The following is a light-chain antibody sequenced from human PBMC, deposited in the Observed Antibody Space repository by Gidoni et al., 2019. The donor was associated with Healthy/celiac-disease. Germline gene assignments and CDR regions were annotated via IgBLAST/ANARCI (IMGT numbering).Light chain of an antibody. V-gene: IGKV1-39*01. J-gene: IGKJ2*01. CDR1: QSISSY. CDR3: KQSYSTSRT. Sequence: DIQMTQSPSSLSASVGDRVTITCRASQSISSYLNWYQQKPGKAPKLLIYAASSLQSGVPSRFSGSGSGTDFTLTISSLQPEDFATYYCKQSYSTSRTFGQGTKLEIK. CDR2: AAS.